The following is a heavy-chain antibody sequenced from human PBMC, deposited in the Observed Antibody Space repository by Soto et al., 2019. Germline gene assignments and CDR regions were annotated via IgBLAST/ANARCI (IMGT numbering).Heavy chain of an antibody. J-gene: IGHJ1*01. CDR1: GGSISSSSYY. D-gene: IGHD2-15*01. CDR3: ARHLVPYCSGGSCYLGYFQH. Sequence: QLQLQESGPGLVKPSETLSLTCTVSGGSISSSSYYWGWIRQPPGKGLEWIGSIYYSGSTYYNPSLKSRVTISVDTSKNQFSLKLSSVTAADTAVYYCARHLVPYCSGGSCYLGYFQHWGQGTLVTVSS. V-gene: IGHV4-39*01. CDR2: IYYSGST.